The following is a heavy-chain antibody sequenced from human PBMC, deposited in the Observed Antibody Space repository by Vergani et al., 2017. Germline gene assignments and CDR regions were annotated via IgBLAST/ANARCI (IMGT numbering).Heavy chain of an antibody. Sequence: EVQLVESGGGLVQPGGSLRLSCAASGFNFSSYWMSWVRQAPGKGLEWVANIKQDGSEKYYVDSVKGRFTISRDNAKNSLYLQMNSLRAEDTAVYYCARDVAAAGRYYYYYGVDVWGQGTTVTVSS. J-gene: IGHJ6*02. CDR1: GFNFSSYW. CDR3: ARDVAAAGRYYYYYGVDV. V-gene: IGHV3-7*01. CDR2: IKQDGSEK. D-gene: IGHD6-13*01.